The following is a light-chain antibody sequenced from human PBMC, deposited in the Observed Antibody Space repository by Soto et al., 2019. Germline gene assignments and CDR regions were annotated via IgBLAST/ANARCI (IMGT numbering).Light chain of an antibody. CDR1: QSIGNY. CDR3: QHYNNWPFT. Sequence: ETVMTQSPATLSVSPGERATLSCRASQSIGNYLAWFQQKPGQTPRLLIYGASTRATGVPVRFSGTGSGTEFTLTISSLQSEDFAVYYCQHYNNWPFTFGQGTKLEIK. V-gene: IGKV3-15*01. J-gene: IGKJ2*01. CDR2: GAS.